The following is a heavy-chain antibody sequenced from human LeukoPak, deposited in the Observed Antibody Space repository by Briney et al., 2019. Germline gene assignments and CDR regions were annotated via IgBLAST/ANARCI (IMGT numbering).Heavy chain of an antibody. CDR2: IYYSGCT. V-gene: IGHV4-31*03. CDR3: ARGGREYYDSSGYYYIPQIDAFDI. D-gene: IGHD3-22*01. CDR1: GGSISSGGYY. Sequence: SSETLSLTCTVSGGSISSGGYYWSWIRQHPGKGLEWIGYIYYSGCTYYNPSLKSRVTISVDTSKNQFSLKLSSVTAADTAVYYCARGGREYYDSSGYYYIPQIDAFDIWGQGTMVTVSS. J-gene: IGHJ3*02.